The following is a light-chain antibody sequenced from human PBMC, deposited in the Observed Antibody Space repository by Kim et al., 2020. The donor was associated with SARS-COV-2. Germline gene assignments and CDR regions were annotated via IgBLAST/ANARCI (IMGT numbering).Light chain of an antibody. CDR1: QSVGSN. V-gene: IGKV3-15*01. Sequence: EIVMTQSPATLSVSPGERVTLSCRASQSVGSNLAWYQQKPGQAPRLLIYGASTRAIGIPARFSGSESGTEFTLTISSLQSEDFAIYYRQQYDEWPPITFGQGTRLEIK. J-gene: IGKJ5*01. CDR2: GAS. CDR3: QQYDEWPPIT.